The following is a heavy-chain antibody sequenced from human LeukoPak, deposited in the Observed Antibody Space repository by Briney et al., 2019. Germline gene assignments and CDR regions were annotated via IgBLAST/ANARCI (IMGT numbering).Heavy chain of an antibody. CDR1: GGSISSYY. CDR3: ARDTAAGILHWFDP. D-gene: IGHD6-13*01. V-gene: IGHV4-59*01. CDR2: IYYSGST. J-gene: IGHJ5*02. Sequence: SETLSLTCTVSGGSISSYYWSWIRQPPGKGLEWIGYIYYSGSTNYNPSLKSRVTISVDTSKNQFSLKLSSVTAADTAMYYCARDTAAGILHWFDPWGQGTLVTVSS.